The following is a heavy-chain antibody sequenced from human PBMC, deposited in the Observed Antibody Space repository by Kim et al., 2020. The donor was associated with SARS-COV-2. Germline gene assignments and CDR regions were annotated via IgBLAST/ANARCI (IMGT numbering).Heavy chain of an antibody. CDR3: ARGRVSPGRPGWFDP. CDR1: GGSFSGYY. CDR2: INHSGST. J-gene: IGHJ5*02. Sequence: SETLSLTCAVYGGSFSGYYWSWIRQPPGKGLEWIGEINHSGSTNYNPSLKSRVTISVDTSKNQFSLKLSSVTAADTAVYYCARGRVSPGRPGWFDPCGQGTLVTVSS. V-gene: IGHV4-34*01.